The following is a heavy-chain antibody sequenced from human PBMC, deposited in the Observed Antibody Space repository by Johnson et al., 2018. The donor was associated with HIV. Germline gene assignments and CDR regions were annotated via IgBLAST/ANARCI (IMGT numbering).Heavy chain of an antibody. CDR2: IGGGGGNT. CDR1: GFNFNNYA. D-gene: IGHD3-22*01. CDR3: VKRGGSGWGAFDV. Sequence: VQLVESGGDLAQPGGSLRLSCLASGFNFNNYAMSWVRQAPGKGLEWVSTIGGGGGNTLYADAVKDRFPISSDISKNTVYLQMNSLRDDDTALYYCVKRGGSGWGAFDVWGRGTVVTVSS. J-gene: IGHJ3*01. V-gene: IGHV3-23*04.